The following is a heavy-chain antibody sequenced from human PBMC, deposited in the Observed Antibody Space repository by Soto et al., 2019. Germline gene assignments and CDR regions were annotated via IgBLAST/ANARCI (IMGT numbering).Heavy chain of an antibody. CDR1: GGSVSNNNW. D-gene: IGHD1-26*01. CDR3: TKNSASALDY. J-gene: IGHJ4*02. CDR2: IHHSGGT. V-gene: IGHV4-4*02. Sequence: QVQLQESGPGLVKPSGTLSLSCAVSGGSVSNNNWWSWVRQSPGNGLEWIGEIHHSGGTSYNPSPESRATLSVDKSKNELSLRLNYVTAADTAVYYCTKNSASALDYWGLGILVTVSS.